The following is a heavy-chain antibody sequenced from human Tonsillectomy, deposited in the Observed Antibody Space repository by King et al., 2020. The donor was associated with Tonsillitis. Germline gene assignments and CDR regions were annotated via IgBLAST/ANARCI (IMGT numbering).Heavy chain of an antibody. CDR2: VSYDGGDK. V-gene: IGHV3-30*18. CDR3: AKGQELIVEPAVSLGDFFDY. CDR1: GFTFNTYG. D-gene: IGHD2-2*01. Sequence: VQLVESGGGVVQPGRSLRLSCAASGFTFNTYGMHWVRQAPGKGLEGVAVVSYDGGDKYYADSVKGRFTISRDNSKNTLYLQMNSLRAEDTAVYYCAKGQELIVEPAVSLGDFFDYWGQGTLVTVSS. J-gene: IGHJ4*02.